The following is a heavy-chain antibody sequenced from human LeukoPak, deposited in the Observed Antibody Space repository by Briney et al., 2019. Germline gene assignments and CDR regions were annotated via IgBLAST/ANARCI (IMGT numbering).Heavy chain of an antibody. Sequence: SGPTLVIPTQTLTLTCTFSGLSLGTSGVGVGWVRQPPGKALEWLALIYWDDDKRYNSSLKSRLNITKDTSKNQVVLTTNNVAPADTATYYCVHRRISSPFDYWGQGAMVTVSS. CDR3: VHRRISSPFDY. CDR2: IYWDDDK. J-gene: IGHJ4*02. CDR1: GLSLGTSGVG. V-gene: IGHV2-5*02.